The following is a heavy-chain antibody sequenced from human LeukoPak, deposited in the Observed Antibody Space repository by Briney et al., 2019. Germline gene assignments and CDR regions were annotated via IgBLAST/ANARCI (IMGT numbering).Heavy chain of an antibody. CDR1: GYTFNSYY. CDR2: INPNSGGT. D-gene: IGHD6-19*01. Sequence: ASVKVSCKASGYTFNSYYMHWVRQAPGQGLEGMGWINPNSGGTNYAQKFQGRVTMTRDTSISTAYMELSRLRSDDTAVYYCARPGYSSGWYVDYWGQGTLVTVSS. CDR3: ARPGYSSGWYVDY. J-gene: IGHJ4*02. V-gene: IGHV1-2*02.